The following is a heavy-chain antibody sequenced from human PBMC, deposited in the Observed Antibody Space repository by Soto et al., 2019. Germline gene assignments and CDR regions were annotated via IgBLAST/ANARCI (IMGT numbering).Heavy chain of an antibody. D-gene: IGHD3-16*02. CDR1: GFNFKAYG. Sequence: GGSLRLSCVASGFNFKAYGMHWVRQAPGKGLEWGAVISTDGTNQHHADSVKGRFTIPRDNFKNTLYLQMNSLRPEDTAVYFCAVGGGDLSLTPFDYWGQGTLVTVSS. CDR3: AVGGGDLSLTPFDY. V-gene: IGHV3-30-3*01. J-gene: IGHJ4*02. CDR2: ISTDGTNQ.